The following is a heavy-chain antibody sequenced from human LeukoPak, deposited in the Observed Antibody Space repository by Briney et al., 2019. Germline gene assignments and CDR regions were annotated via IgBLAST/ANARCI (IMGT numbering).Heavy chain of an antibody. CDR2: ISYGGTKE. CDR3: ARNKPITAFFGMDV. J-gene: IGHJ6*02. CDR1: GFSFSDYA. Sequence: GRSLSLSCAASGFSFSDYALHWVRQAPGKGLEWVAVISYGGTKEYYADSVKGRFTISKDNSKNTLYLQMNSLRHEDTAVYYCARNKPITAFFGMDVWGQGTTVIVSS. V-gene: IGHV3-30*04. D-gene: IGHD6-6*01.